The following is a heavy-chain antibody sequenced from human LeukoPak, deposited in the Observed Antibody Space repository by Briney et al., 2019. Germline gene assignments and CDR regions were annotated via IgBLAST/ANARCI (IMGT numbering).Heavy chain of an antibody. V-gene: IGHV4-59*01. Sequence: SETLSLTCTVSGGSISSYYWSWIRQPPGKGLERIGYIYYSGSTNYNPSLTSRVTISVDTSKNQFSLKLSSVTAADTAVYYCAGAQINWFDPWGQGTLVTVSS. CDR3: AGAQINWFDP. CDR1: GGSISSYY. D-gene: IGHD3-10*01. CDR2: IYYSGST. J-gene: IGHJ5*02.